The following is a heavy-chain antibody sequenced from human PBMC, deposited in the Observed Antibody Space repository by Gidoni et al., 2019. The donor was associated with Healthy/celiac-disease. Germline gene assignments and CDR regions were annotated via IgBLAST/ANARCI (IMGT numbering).Heavy chain of an antibody. V-gene: IGHV3-74*01. CDR2: INRDGSST. D-gene: IGHD5-12*01. CDR3: ARRDGYNWGYGR. J-gene: IGHJ4*02. CDR1: VFTFISYW. Sequence: EVHLVESGGGLVQPGGCLGISPAASVFTFISYWMHWVRQAPGKGLVWVSRINRDGSSTSYADSVKGRFTISRDNAKNTLYLQMNSLRAEDTAVYYCARRDGYNWGYGRWGQGTLVTVSS.